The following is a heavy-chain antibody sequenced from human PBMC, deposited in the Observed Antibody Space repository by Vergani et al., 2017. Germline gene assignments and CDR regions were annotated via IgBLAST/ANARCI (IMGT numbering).Heavy chain of an antibody. CDR3: SRDSRILYRRFDS. V-gene: IGHV3-33*01. CDR2: TWYDGNTK. D-gene: IGHD1-26*01. CDR1: GFTFNQYG. J-gene: IGHJ5*01. Sequence: QVQLVESGGGVVQPGRSLRLSCAASGFTFNQYGMHWVRQAPGKGLEWVAVTWYDGNTKQYADSVKGRFTMSRDNSKSTMYLEMNSLGDAGTSVYYYSRDSRILYRRFDSWGQGTLVTVSS.